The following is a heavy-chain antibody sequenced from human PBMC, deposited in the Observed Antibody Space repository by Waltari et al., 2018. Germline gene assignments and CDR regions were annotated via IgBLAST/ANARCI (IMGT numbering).Heavy chain of an antibody. V-gene: IGHV3-7*01. D-gene: IGHD4-17*01. CDR1: GFSFTSSW. Sequence: EVQLVESGGGLVQPGGSLRLSCVASGFSFTSSWMAWVRQAPGKGLEWVANIKQDGREKYYVDSVKGRFTISRDNAKNSLYLQMNSLRAEDTAVYYCARDPTTATTFLLHYFDYWGQGTLVTVSS. J-gene: IGHJ4*02. CDR3: ARDPTTATTFLLHYFDY. CDR2: IKQDGREK.